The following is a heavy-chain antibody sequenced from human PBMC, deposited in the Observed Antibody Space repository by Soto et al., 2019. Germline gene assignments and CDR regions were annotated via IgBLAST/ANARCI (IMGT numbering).Heavy chain of an antibody. J-gene: IGHJ2*01. CDR2: LSYSGNF. CDR3: ARQSCSGGGCYSGPQDWYFSL. CDR1: GGSINSYY. Sequence: QVQLQESGPGLVKPSETLSLTCTVSGGSINSYYWSWIRQPPGKGLEWIGSLSYSGNFYYNPSLKSRISISVDTYKNQYSLTLTSVAAADTAVYYCARQSCSGGGCYSGPQDWYFSLWGRGTLVTVSS. V-gene: IGHV4-59*01. D-gene: IGHD2-15*01.